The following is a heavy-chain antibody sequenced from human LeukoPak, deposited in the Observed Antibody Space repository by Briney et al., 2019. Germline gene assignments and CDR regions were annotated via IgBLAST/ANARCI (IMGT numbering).Heavy chain of an antibody. CDR3: ARALAGTTDFDY. CDR2: IYYSGST. V-gene: IGHV4-59*01. D-gene: IGHD6-19*01. Sequence: SETLSLTCTVSGGSISSYYWSWIRQPPGKGLEWIGYIYYSGSTNYNPSLKSRVTISVDTSKNHFSLKLSSMTAADTAVYYCARALAGTTDFDYWGQGTLVTVSS. J-gene: IGHJ4*02. CDR1: GGSISSYY.